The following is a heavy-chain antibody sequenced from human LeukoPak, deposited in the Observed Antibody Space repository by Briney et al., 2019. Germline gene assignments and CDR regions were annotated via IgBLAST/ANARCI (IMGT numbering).Heavy chain of an antibody. V-gene: IGHV4-39*01. CDR3: VRRMEGMYNWFDP. J-gene: IGHJ5*02. Sequence: PSETLSLTCIVSGGYIRGTNYFGCWIRQPPGKGLEWIGDISYSGSSYYTPSLKSRVTVSVAASTDQFSLKMSSLIAADTAVYYCVRRMEGMYNWFDPWGQGTLVTVSS. CDR1: GGYIRGTNYF. CDR2: ISYSGSS. D-gene: IGHD1-1*01.